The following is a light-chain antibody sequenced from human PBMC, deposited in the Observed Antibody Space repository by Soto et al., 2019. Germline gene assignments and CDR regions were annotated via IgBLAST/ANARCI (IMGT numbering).Light chain of an antibody. CDR1: QSVSSY. CDR2: DVS. V-gene: IGKV3-11*01. Sequence: EIVLTQSPAPLSLSPGERATLSCRASQSVSSYLIWYQQKPGQAPRLLIYDVSNRATGIPARFSGSGSGTDFTLTISSLEPEDVAVYYCQQRSNWPRTLGQGTKVDIK. J-gene: IGKJ1*01. CDR3: QQRSNWPRT.